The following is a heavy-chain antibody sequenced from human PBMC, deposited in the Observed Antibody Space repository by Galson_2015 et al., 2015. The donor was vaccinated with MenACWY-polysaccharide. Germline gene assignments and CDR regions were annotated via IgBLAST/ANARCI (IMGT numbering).Heavy chain of an antibody. CDR3: ATAPSLHVGQH. CDR2: IKQDGSEE. Sequence: SLRLSCAASGFTFSTYGMTWVRQAPGKGLEWVANIKQDGSEEYYVDSVKGRFTISRDNAENSLYLQMNSLRAEDTAVYYCATAPSLHVGQHWGQGTLVIVSS. CDR1: GFTFSTYG. V-gene: IGHV3-7*01. D-gene: IGHD5-24*01. J-gene: IGHJ1*01.